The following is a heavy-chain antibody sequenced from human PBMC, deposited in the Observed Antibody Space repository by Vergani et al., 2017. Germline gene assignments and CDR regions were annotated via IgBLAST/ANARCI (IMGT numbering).Heavy chain of an antibody. CDR3: ARPSTLGWLVKLGWIDP. D-gene: IGHD6-19*01. J-gene: IGHJ5*02. Sequence: QLQLQESGPGLVKPSATLSLTCSVSGASIRSRNYYWGWIRQPPGKGLEWIASIYYSGSTYYNPSLKSRVTISVDTSKNQFSLELSSVTAADTAVYFCARPSTLGWLVKLGWIDPLGQGNLVTVSS. V-gene: IGHV4-39*01. CDR1: GASIRSRNYY. CDR2: IYYSGST.